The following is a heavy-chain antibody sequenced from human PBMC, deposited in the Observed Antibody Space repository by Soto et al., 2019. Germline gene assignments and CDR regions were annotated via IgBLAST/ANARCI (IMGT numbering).Heavy chain of an antibody. CDR3: ARDNGIAAAGTYDY. CDR2: ISSNGGST. V-gene: IGHV3-64*01. J-gene: IGHJ4*02. Sequence: GGSLRLSCAASGFTFSSYAMHWVRQAPGKGLEYVSAISSNGGSTYYANSVKGRFTISRDNSKNTLYLQMGSLRAEDMAVYYCARDNGIAAAGTYDYWGQGTLVTVSS. D-gene: IGHD6-13*01. CDR1: GFTFSSYA.